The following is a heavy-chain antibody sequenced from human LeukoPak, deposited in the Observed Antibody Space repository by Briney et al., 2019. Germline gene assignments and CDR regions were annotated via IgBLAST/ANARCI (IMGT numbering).Heavy chain of an antibody. CDR1: GYTFTVYY. CDR3: ATSTDSTYYSDTSGYYYVDY. CDR2: INPNNGAT. Sequence: GASVKVSCKASGYTFTVYYIHWVRQAPGQGLEWMGRINPNNGATNYAQKFQGRVTMTRDTSISTAYMQLSSLRSDDTAVYYCATSTDSTYYSDTSGYYYVDYWGQGTLVTVSS. J-gene: IGHJ4*02. V-gene: IGHV1-2*06. D-gene: IGHD3-22*01.